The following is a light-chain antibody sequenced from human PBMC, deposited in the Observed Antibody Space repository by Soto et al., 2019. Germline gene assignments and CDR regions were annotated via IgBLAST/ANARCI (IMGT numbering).Light chain of an antibody. J-gene: IGLJ3*02. Sequence: QSALTQPPSASGSPGQSVTISCTGTSSDVGAYNYVSWYQQHPGKAPKLMIYDVSKRPSGVPDRFSGSKSGNTASLTVSGLRAEDGADFYCISYAGSSLGVFGGGTKLTVL. CDR3: ISYAGSSLGV. CDR1: SSDVGAYNY. V-gene: IGLV2-8*01. CDR2: DVS.